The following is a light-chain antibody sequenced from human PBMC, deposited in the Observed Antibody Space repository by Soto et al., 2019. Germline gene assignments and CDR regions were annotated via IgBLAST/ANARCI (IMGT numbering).Light chain of an antibody. V-gene: IGLV1-47*01. CDR2: RNS. CDR1: ASTIGRNY. CDR3: AAWDDNLSGLYV. Sequence: SALTQSPSASGTPGQRVTISCSGSASTIGRNYVYWYQQLPGTAPKLLIYRNSQRPSGVPDRFSGSKSGTSASLAISGLRSEDEADYYCAAWDDNLSGLYVFGAGTKVPV. J-gene: IGLJ1*01.